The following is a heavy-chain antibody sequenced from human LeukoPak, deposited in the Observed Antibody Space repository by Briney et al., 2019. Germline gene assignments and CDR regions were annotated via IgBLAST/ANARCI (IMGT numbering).Heavy chain of an antibody. D-gene: IGHD5-12*01. CDR1: SYTSTSYG. CDR3: ARDSRYDEGY. J-gene: IGHJ4*02. V-gene: IGHV1-18*01. Sequence: ASVKVSCTASSYTSTSYGISWARQAPGQGLEWMGWISAYNGNTNYAQKFQGRVTMTTDTSTSTAYMELRSLRSDDTAVYYCARDSRYDEGYWGQGTLVTVSS. CDR2: ISAYNGNT.